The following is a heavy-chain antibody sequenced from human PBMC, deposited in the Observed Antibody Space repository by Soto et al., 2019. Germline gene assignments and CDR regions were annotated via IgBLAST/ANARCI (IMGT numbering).Heavy chain of an antibody. J-gene: IGHJ1*01. CDR2: IKVGSSRI. D-gene: IGHD3-16*01. Sequence: AWGSLRLSCIGSGFSFGAYNMNLFRQAPGKGLEWVSSIKVGSSRIYQPDSMKGRFTISRDDARNSVYLQINSLRAEDTALYFCVRSPKIGVRGAFWGRGTQVTVSS. V-gene: IGHV3-21*01. CDR3: VRSPKIGVRGAF. CDR1: GFSFGAYN.